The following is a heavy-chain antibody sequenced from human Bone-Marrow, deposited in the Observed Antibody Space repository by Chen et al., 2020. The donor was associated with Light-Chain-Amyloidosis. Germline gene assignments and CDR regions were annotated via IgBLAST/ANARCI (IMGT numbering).Heavy chain of an antibody. CDR3: ARDSRVLSGYDLEYFRH. V-gene: IGHV3-21*01. CDR1: GFTFSHYS. D-gene: IGHD5-12*01. Sequence: EVQLVESGGGLVKPGGSLRLSCAASGFTFSHYSMNWVRQAPGKGLEWVSSISTSSNYIYYADSVKGRFTISRDNAKNSLYLQMNSLRGDDTAVYYCARDSRVLSGYDLEYFRHWGQGTLVTVSS. J-gene: IGHJ1*01. CDR2: ISTSSNYI.